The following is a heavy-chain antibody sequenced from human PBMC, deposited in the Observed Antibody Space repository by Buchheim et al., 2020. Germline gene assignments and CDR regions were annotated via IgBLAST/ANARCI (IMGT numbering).Heavy chain of an antibody. Sequence: QLQLQESGPGLVKPSETLSLTCSVSGGSISRTIYYWGWIRQPPGKGLEWIGSIYHDGSSYYNPSLKSRVTLSADTSKNQFSLNLSSVTAADTAVYYCASPFTSSYDFDYWGQGTL. CDR1: GGSISRTIYY. D-gene: IGHD3-16*01. J-gene: IGHJ4*02. CDR3: ASPFTSSYDFDY. V-gene: IGHV4-39*01. CDR2: IYHDGSS.